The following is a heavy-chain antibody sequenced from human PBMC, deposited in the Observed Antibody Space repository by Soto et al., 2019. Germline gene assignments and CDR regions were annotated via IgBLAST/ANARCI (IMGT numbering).Heavy chain of an antibody. V-gene: IGHV3-30-3*01. CDR3: ATDIHATWLLNS. J-gene: IGHJ4*02. D-gene: IGHD2-2*02. CDR2: IAPDASQI. Sequence: GSLRLSCAASGFTFIGKAMYWVLQAPGKGLEWVALIAPDASQIYYADSVKGRFTISRDNSKNTLYLQMNSLRAEDTSLYLCATDIHATWLLNSWGQGTLVTVSS. CDR1: GFTFIGKA.